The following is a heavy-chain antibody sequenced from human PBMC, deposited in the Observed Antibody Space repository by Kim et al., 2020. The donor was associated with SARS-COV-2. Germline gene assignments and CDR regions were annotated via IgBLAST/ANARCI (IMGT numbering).Heavy chain of an antibody. J-gene: IGHJ6*02. V-gene: IGHV4-34*01. CDR3: ARVVSSGSKNYYYYYGMDV. D-gene: IGHD6-19*01. Sequence: SETLSLTCAVYGGSFSGYYWSWIRQPPGKGLEWIGEINHSGSTNYNPSLKSRVTISVDTSKNQFSLKLSSVTAADTAVYYCARVVSSGSKNYYYYYGMDVWGQGTTVTVSS. CDR2: INHSGST. CDR1: GGSFSGYY.